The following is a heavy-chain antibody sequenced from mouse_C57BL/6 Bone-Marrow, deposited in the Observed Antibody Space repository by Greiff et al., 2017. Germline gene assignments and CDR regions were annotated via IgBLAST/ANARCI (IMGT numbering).Heavy chain of an antibody. J-gene: IGHJ1*03. D-gene: IGHD2-2*01. CDR1: GFTFSSYT. V-gene: IGHV5-9*01. Sequence: EVQLVESGGGLVKPGGSLKLSCAASGFTFSSYTMSWVRQTPEKRLEWVATISGGGGNTYYPDSVKGRFTISRDNAKDTLYLQMSSLRSEDTALYYCARGGFYYGYDPYWYFDVWGTGTTVTVSS. CDR2: ISGGGGNT. CDR3: ARGGFYYGYDPYWYFDV.